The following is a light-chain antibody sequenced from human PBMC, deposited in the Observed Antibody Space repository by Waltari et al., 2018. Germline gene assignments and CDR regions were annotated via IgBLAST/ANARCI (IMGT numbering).Light chain of an antibody. CDR1: QSFTNQ. V-gene: IGKV1-27*01. CDR2: RVS. J-gene: IGKJ1*01. Sequence: IQMTQPPSSLSASVGDSVTITCRASQSFTNQLAWYQQKPGKAPKLLIYRVSSLQTGVPSRFSGSESGTDFTLTISSLQAEDVAVYYCQQYYSSPRTFGQGTKVEIK. CDR3: QQYYSSPRT.